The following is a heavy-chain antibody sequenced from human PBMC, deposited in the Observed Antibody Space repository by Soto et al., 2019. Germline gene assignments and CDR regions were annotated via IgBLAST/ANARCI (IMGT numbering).Heavy chain of an antibody. D-gene: IGHD2-2*01. J-gene: IGHJ6*02. CDR3: AIMIVVVPAAPSDV. CDR1: GFTFSSYS. Sequence: GGSLRLSCAASGFTFSSYSMNWVRQAPGKGLEWVSSISSSSSYIYYADSVKGRFTISRDNAKNSLYLQMNSLRAEDTAVYYCAIMIVVVPAAPSDVWGEGTTVTVS. V-gene: IGHV3-21*01. CDR2: ISSSSSYI.